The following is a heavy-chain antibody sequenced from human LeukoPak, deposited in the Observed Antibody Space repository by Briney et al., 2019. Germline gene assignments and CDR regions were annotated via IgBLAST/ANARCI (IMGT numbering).Heavy chain of an antibody. CDR3: ARGEAAADLEN. V-gene: IGHV4-39*01. D-gene: IGHD6-13*01. CDR1: GGSISSSSYY. Sequence: SETLSLTCTVSGGSISSSSYYWGWIRQPPGKGLEWIGSIYYSGSTYYNPSLKSRVTISVDTSKNQFSLKLSSVTAADTAVYYCARGEAAADLENWGQGTLVTVSS. CDR2: IYYSGST. J-gene: IGHJ4*02.